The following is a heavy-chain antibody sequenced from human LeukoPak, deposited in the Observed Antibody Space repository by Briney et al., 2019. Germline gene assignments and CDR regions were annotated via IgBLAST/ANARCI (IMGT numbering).Heavy chain of an antibody. D-gene: IGHD1-7*01. Sequence: SETLSLTCAVYGGSFSNYYWSWIRQSPGKRLEWIGEINDSGTINYNPSLMSRVTISVDKSKNQFSLKLSSVTAADTAVYYCARRWNYGRNYYIDVWGKGATVSVSS. CDR1: GGSFSNYY. V-gene: IGHV4-34*01. CDR2: INDSGTI. CDR3: ARRWNYGRNYYIDV. J-gene: IGHJ6*03.